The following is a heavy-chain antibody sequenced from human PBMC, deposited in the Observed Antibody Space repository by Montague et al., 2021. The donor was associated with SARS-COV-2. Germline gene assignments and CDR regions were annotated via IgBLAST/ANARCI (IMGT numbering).Heavy chain of an antibody. D-gene: IGHD3-22*01. CDR3: ARTKESMYYYDSSGYYRDRGYYDYYYGMDV. CDR1: GGSISSGSYY. V-gene: IGHV4-61*02. CDR2: IYTSGST. J-gene: IGHJ6*02. Sequence: TLSLTCTVSGGSISSGSYYWSWIRQPAGKGLEWIGRIYTSGSTNYNPSLKSRVTISVDTSKNQFSLKLSSVTAADTAVYYCARTKESMYYYDSSGYYRDRGYYDYYYGMDVWGQGTTVTVSS.